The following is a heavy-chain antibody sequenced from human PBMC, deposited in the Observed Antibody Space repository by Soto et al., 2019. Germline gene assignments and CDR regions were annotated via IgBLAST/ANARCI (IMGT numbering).Heavy chain of an antibody. D-gene: IGHD4-17*01. Sequence: QVQLVESGGGLVKPGGSLRLSCASSGFIFSDYNMSWLRQAPGKGLECVSYISASGITIFNADSVKGRFTISRDNAEKSLYLQMNSLRAEDTAVYYCARESEGDFGTGFDHWGQGTVVTVSP. V-gene: IGHV3-11*01. CDR3: ARESEGDFGTGFDH. CDR2: ISASGITI. J-gene: IGHJ4*02. CDR1: GFIFSDYN.